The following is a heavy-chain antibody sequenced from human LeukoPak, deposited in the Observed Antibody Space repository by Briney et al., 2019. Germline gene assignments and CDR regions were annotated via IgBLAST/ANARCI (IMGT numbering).Heavy chain of an antibody. CDR3: ARDTLSGY. CDR2: IIPILGIA. V-gene: IGHV1-69*10. D-gene: IGHD2-15*01. CDR1: VGSFRSYA. J-gene: IGHJ4*02. Sequence: GASVKVSCKASVGSFRSYAIIWVGQAPGHRREWMVGIIPILGIATYAQKFQGRVPITADKSTSTAYMELSSLRSEDTAVYYCARDTLSGYWGQGTLVTVSS.